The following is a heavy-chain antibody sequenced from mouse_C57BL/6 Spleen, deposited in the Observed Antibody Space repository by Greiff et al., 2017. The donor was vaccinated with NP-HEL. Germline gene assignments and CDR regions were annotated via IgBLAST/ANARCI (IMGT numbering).Heavy chain of an antibody. Sequence: VQGVESGAELARPGASVKMSCKASGYTFTSYTMHWVKQRPGQGLEWIGYINPSSGYTKYNQKFKDKATLTADKSSSTAYMQLSSLTSEDSAVYYCARSTGTGYFDVWGTGTTVTVSS. J-gene: IGHJ1*03. CDR3: ARSTGTGYFDV. CDR2: INPSSGYT. CDR1: GYTFTSYT. V-gene: IGHV1-4*01. D-gene: IGHD4-1*01.